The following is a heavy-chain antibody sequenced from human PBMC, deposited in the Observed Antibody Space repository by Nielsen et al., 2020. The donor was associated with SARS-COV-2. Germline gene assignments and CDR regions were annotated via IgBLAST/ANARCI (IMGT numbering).Heavy chain of an antibody. V-gene: IGHV6-1*01. J-gene: IGHJ6*02. CDR3: ARDPRITGTQSFYYYYGTDV. CDR2: TYYRSKWYN. Sequence: WIRQSPSRGLEWLGRTYYRSKWYNDYAVSVKSRITINPDTSKNQFSLQLNSVTPEDTAVYYCARDPRITGTQSFYYYYGTDVWGQGTTVTVSS. D-gene: IGHD1/OR15-1a*01.